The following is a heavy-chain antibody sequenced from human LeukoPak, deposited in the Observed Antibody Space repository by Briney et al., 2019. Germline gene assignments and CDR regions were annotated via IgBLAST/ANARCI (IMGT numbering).Heavy chain of an antibody. CDR2: MNPNSGNT. V-gene: IGHV1-8*01. CDR3: ARGRGSYLSYYYYGMDV. CDR1: GYTFTSYD. Sequence: ASVKVSCKASGYTFTSYDINWVRQATGQGLEWMGWMNPNSGNTGYAQKFQGRVTMTRNTSISTAYMELSSLRSEDTAVYYCARGRGSYLSYYYYGMDVWGQGTTVTVSS. J-gene: IGHJ6*02. D-gene: IGHD1-26*01.